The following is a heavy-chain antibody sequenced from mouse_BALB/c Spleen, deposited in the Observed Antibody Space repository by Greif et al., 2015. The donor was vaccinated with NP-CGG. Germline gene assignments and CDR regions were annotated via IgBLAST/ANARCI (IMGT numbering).Heavy chain of an antibody. CDR3: ALYYYGNSRFDY. D-gene: IGHD1-1*01. V-gene: IGHV14-3*02. CDR2: IAPANGNT. Sequence: EVKLMESGAELAKPGASVKLSCTASGFNIKDTSIHWVKQRPEQGLEWIGRIAPANGNTKYDPKFQGKATITVDTSSNTAYLQLSSLTSEDTAVYYCALYYYGNSRFDYWGQGTTLTVSS. CDR1: GFNIKDTS. J-gene: IGHJ2*01.